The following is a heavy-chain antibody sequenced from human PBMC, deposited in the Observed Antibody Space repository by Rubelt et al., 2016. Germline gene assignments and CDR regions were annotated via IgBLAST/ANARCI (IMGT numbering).Heavy chain of an antibody. Sequence: QVQLVQSGAELKKPGASVKVSCQPSGYTFTGHFIYWVRQAPGQGLEFMGRITPNSGDTYYVQKFQGRVPMTRDTAIHTAYMELSGLQSDDTAVYYCARRRGSSGLDYWGQGTLVTVSS. V-gene: IGHV1-2*06. D-gene: IGHD3-16*01. J-gene: IGHJ4*02. CDR3: ARRRGSSGLDY. CDR2: ITPNSGDT. CDR1: GYTFTGHF.